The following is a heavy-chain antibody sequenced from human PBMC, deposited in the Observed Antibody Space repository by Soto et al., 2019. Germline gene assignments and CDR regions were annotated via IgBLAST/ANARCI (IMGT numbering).Heavy chain of an antibody. J-gene: IGHJ2*01. D-gene: IGHD5-12*01. CDR1: GGSVSSGNFY. V-gene: IGHV4-61*01. CDR2: INYSGNT. Sequence: QVQLQESGPGLVKPSETLSLTCTVSGGSVSSGNFYWSWVGQPPGKGPEWIGYINYSGNTNYNPPLKSRVTISIDTSKDQFSLKLSSLTAADTAVYYCVRDPNWIYFDLWGRGTPVTVSS. CDR3: VRDPNWIYFDL.